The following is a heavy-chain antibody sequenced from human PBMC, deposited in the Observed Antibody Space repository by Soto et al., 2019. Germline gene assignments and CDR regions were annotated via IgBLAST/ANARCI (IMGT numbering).Heavy chain of an antibody. D-gene: IGHD6-13*01. J-gene: IGHJ2*01. CDR1: GFTFSSYA. CDR3: AKVNGQQHLVRYFDL. V-gene: IGHV3-23*01. CDR2: ISGSGGST. Sequence: EVQLLESGGGLVQPGGSLRLSCAASGFTFSSYAMSWVRQAPGKGLEWVSAISGSGGSTYYADSVKGRFTISRDNSKNTLYLQMNSLSAQDTAVYYCAKVNGQQHLVRYFDLWGRGPLVTVSS.